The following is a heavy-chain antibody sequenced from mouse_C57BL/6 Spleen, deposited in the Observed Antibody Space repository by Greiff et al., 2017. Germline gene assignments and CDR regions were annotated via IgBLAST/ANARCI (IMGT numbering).Heavy chain of an antibody. Sequence: VQLQQSGAELARPGASVKLSCKASGYTFTSYGISWVKQRTGQGLEWIGEIYPRSGNTYYNEKFKGKATLPADKASSTAYMELRSLTSEDSAVYFCARGDGNYDWYAMDYWGQGTSVTVSS. V-gene: IGHV1-81*01. CDR1: GYTFTSYG. CDR3: ARGDGNYDWYAMDY. J-gene: IGHJ4*01. D-gene: IGHD2-1*01. CDR2: IYPRSGNT.